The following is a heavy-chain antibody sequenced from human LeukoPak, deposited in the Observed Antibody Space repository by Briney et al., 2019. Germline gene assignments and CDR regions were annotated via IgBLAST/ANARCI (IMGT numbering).Heavy chain of an antibody. V-gene: IGHV4-59*01. CDR3: ARDGYPDYGSGEFAEAFDI. CDR1: GGSISSYY. Sequence: PSETLSLTCTVSGGSISSYYWSWIRQPPGKGLEWIGYIYYSGSTNYNPSLKSRVTISVDTSKNQFSLKLSSVTAADTAVYYCARDGYPDYGSGEFAEAFDIWGQGTMVTVSS. D-gene: IGHD3-10*01. J-gene: IGHJ3*02. CDR2: IYYSGST.